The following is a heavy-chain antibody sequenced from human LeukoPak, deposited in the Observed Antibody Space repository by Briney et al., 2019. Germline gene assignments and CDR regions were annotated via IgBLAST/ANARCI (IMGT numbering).Heavy chain of an antibody. Sequence: GGSLRLSCAASGFTFSSYAMSWVRQAPGKGLEWVSAISGSGGSTYYADSVKGRFTISRDNSKNTLYLQMNSLRAEDTAVYYCAKQQTWIQLWFNDYWGQGTLVTVSS. CDR3: AKQQTWIQLWFNDY. V-gene: IGHV3-23*01. CDR1: GFTFSSYA. D-gene: IGHD5-18*01. J-gene: IGHJ4*02. CDR2: ISGSGGST.